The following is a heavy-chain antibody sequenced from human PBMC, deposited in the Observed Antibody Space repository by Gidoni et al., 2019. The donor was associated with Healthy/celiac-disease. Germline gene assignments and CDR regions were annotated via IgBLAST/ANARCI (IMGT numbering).Heavy chain of an antibody. CDR3: ASSDVDSSRVSYYFDY. J-gene: IGHJ4*02. D-gene: IGHD6-13*01. CDR1: GGSISSYY. CDR2: IYYSGST. Sequence: QVQLQESGPGLVTPSDTLSLTCTVSGGSISSYYWSWIRQPPGKGLEWIGYIYYSGSTNYNPSLKSRVTISVDTSKNQFSLKLNSVTAADTAVYYCASSDVDSSRVSYYFDYWGQGTLVTVSS. V-gene: IGHV4-59*01.